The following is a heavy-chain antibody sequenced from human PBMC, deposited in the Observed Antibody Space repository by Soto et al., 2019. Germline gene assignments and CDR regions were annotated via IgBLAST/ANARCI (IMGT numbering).Heavy chain of an antibody. V-gene: IGHV3-33*01. CDR3: ARGAGYQQTISKQLPDC. D-gene: IGHD6-13*01. CDR2: IWHDASNK. Sequence: QVQLVESGGGVVQPGGSLRLSCAASGFTFNNYGMHWVRQAPGKGLEWVAGIWHDASNKYYAGSVKGRFTISRDNSKNVMNLQMNSLRADDTAAYSGARGAGYQQTISKQLPDCWGQGIMVTVSS. CDR1: GFTFNNYG. J-gene: IGHJ4*02.